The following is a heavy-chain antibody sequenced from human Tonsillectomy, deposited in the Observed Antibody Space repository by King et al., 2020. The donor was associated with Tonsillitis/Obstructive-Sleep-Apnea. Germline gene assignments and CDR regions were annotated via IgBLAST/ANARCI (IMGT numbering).Heavy chain of an antibody. CDR1: GFTFSSYS. V-gene: IGHV3-21*01. J-gene: IGHJ4*02. CDR3: ARAGVGYCSSTSCYIAYYFDY. D-gene: IGHD2-2*02. Sequence: VQLVESGGGLVKPGGSLRLSCAASGFTFSSYSMNWVRQAPGKGLEWVSSIISSSSYIYYADSVKGRFTISRDNAKNSLYLQMNSLRAEDTAVYYCARAGVGYCSSTSCYIAYYFDYWGQGTLVTVSS. CDR2: IISSSSYI.